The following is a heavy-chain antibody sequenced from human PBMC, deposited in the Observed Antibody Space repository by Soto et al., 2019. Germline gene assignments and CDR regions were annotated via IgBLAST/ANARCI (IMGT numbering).Heavy chain of an antibody. D-gene: IGHD3-22*01. Sequence: PGGSLRLSCAASGFTFSSYGLHWVRQAPGKGLEWVAIIWQDGTNKYADSVKGRFTISRDNSRNKLYLQMNNLRAEDTAMYHCAREDTSRGYYIDYWGKGTLVTVSS. V-gene: IGHV3-33*01. CDR3: AREDTSRGYYIDY. CDR2: IWQDGTNK. J-gene: IGHJ4*02. CDR1: GFTFSSYG.